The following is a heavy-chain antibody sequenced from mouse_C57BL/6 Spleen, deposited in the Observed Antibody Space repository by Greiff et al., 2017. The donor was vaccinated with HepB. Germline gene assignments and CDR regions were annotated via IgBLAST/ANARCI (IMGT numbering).Heavy chain of an antibody. Sequence: VQLQQSGPGLVQPSQSLSITCTVSGFSLTSYGVHWVRQSPGKGLEWLGVIWSGGSTDYNAAFISRLSISKDNSKSQVFFKMNSLQADDTAIYYCAREGLRRYWYFDVWGTGTTVTVSS. CDR3: AREGLRRYWYFDV. V-gene: IGHV2-2*01. J-gene: IGHJ1*03. D-gene: IGHD2-4*01. CDR2: IWSGGST. CDR1: GFSLTSYG.